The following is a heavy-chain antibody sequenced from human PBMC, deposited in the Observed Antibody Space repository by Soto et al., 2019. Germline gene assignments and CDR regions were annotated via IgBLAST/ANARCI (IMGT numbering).Heavy chain of an antibody. CDR1: GGTFSSYA. D-gene: IGHD4-17*01. CDR2: IIPIFGTA. V-gene: IGHV1-69*12. CDR3: ARALLYDYGGNGLFAY. J-gene: IGHJ4*02. Sequence: QVQLVQSGAEVKKPGSSVKVSCKASGGTFSSYAIIWVRQAPGQGLEWMGGIIPIFGTANYAQTFQGRVTSTADESTSTAYMELSSLRSEDTAVYYCARALLYDYGGNGLFAYWGQGTLVTVSS.